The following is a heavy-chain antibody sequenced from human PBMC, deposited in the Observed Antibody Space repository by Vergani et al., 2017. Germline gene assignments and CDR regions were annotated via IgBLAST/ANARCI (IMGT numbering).Heavy chain of an antibody. V-gene: IGHV4-34*01. CDR1: GGSFSGYY. CDR2: INHSGST. J-gene: IGHJ4*02. D-gene: IGHD2-2*01. CDR3: ARAMGGYCSSTSCPFDY. Sequence: QVQLQQWGAGLLKPSETLSLTCAVYGGSFSGYYWSWIRQPPGKGMDWIGEINHSGSTNYNPSLKSRVTISVDTSKNQFSLKLSSVTAADTAVYYCARAMGGYCSSTSCPFDYWGQGTLVTVSS.